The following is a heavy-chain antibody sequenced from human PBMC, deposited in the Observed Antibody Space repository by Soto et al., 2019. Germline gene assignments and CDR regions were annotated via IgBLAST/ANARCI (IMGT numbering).Heavy chain of an antibody. Sequence: GGSLRLSCAASGFTFSSYAMSWVRQAPGKGLEWVSAISGSGGCTYYADSVKGRFTISRDNSKNTLYLQMNSLRAEDTAVYYCAKLIRGVVVTPHLDYWGQGTLVTVSS. CDR3: AKLIRGVVVTPHLDY. V-gene: IGHV3-23*01. CDR1: GFTFSSYA. D-gene: IGHD3-22*01. CDR2: ISGSGGCT. J-gene: IGHJ4*02.